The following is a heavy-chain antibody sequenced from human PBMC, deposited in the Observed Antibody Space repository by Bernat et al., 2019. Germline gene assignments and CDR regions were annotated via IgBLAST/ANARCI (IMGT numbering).Heavy chain of an antibody. CDR1: GFTFSSYW. CDR3: ARDYYDISGYYCNFDY. J-gene: IGHJ4*02. CDR2: IKQDGSEK. D-gene: IGHD3-22*01. V-gene: IGHV3-7*03. Sequence: EVQLVESGGGLVQPGGSLRLSCAASGFTFSSYWMSWVRQAPGKGLEWVANIKQDGSEKYYVDSVKGRFTISRDNAKNSLYLQMNSLRAEDTAVYYCARDYYDISGYYCNFDYWGQGTLVTVSS.